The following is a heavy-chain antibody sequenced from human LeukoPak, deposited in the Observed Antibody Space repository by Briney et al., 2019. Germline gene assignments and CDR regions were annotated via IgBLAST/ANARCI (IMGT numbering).Heavy chain of an antibody. Sequence: SETLSLTCTVSGGSISSYYWSWIRQPPGKGLEWIGYIYTSGSTNYNPSLKSRVTISVDTSKNQFSLKLSSVTAADTAVYYWARHPVSHAFDIWGQGTMVTVSS. CDR1: GGSISSYY. D-gene: IGHD1-14*01. CDR3: ARHPVSHAFDI. CDR2: IYTSGST. V-gene: IGHV4-4*09. J-gene: IGHJ3*02.